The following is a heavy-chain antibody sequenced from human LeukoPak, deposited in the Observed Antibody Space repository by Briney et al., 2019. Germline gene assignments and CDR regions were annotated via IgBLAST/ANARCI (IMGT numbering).Heavy chain of an antibody. CDR3: AKVAPGIDWYFDL. V-gene: IGHV3-23*01. D-gene: IGHD3-10*01. CDR2: ISGSGGST. CDR1: GFTVSSNY. Sequence: GGSLRLSCAASGFTVSSNYMSWVRQAPGKGLEWVSAISGSGGSTYYADSVKGRFTISRDNSKNTLYLQMNSLRAEDTAVYYCAKVAPGIDWYFDLWGRGTLVTVSS. J-gene: IGHJ2*01.